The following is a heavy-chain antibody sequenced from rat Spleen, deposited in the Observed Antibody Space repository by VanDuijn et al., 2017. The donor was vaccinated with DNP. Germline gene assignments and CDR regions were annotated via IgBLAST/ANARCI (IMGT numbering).Heavy chain of an antibody. D-gene: IGHD1-10*01. CDR1: GFTFSDYY. Sequence: EVQLVGSGGDLVQPGRSLKLSCAASGFTFSDYYMAWVRQAPKKGLEWVATISYDGSSTYYRDSVKGRFTISRDNAKSTLYLQMDSLRSEDTATYYCASLNNYNWFAYWGQGTLVTVSS. V-gene: IGHV5-7*01. CDR2: ISYDGSST. CDR3: ASLNNYNWFAY. J-gene: IGHJ3*01.